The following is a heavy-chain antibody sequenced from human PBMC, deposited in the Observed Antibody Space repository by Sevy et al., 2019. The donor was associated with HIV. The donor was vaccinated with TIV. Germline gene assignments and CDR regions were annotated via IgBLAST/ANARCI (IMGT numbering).Heavy chain of an antibody. CDR2: ISDTGSKT. D-gene: IGHD2-15*01. J-gene: IGHJ4*02. CDR3: AKDRYCSGGNCPLDY. Sequence: GGSLRLSCTASGITLNTYAMKWVRQAPGKGLEWVSGISDTGSKTYYAYSVKGRFIISRDNTKNTVSLQMNSLRAEDTAVYYCAKDRYCSGGNCPLDYWGQGTLVTVSS. CDR1: GITLNTYA. V-gene: IGHV3-23*01.